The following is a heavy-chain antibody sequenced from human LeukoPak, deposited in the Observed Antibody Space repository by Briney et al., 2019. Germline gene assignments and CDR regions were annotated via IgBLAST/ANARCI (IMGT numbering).Heavy chain of an antibody. CDR1: GGSFSGYY. V-gene: IGHV4-34*01. J-gene: IGHJ4*02. Sequence: SETLSLTCAVYGGSFSGYYWSWIRQPPGKGPEWIGEINHSGSTNYNPSLKSRVTISVDTSKNQFSLKLSSVTAADTAVYYCVGGSVSLDYWGQGTLVTVSS. CDR3: VGGSVSLDY. D-gene: IGHD3-10*01. CDR2: INHSGST.